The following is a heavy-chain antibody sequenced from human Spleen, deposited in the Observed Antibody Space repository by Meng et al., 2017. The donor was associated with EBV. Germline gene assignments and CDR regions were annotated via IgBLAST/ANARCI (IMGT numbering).Heavy chain of an antibody. V-gene: IGHV1-18*01. CDR1: GYLFSRYG. CDR2: ISGYHGNT. J-gene: IGHJ4*02. D-gene: IGHD3-22*01. Sequence: QAQLAQSVEEVKTPGALVKVSCKASGYLFSRYGVSWVRKAPGQGLEWMGWISGYHGNTYYAQKLQGRVTMTTDTSTSTAYMELRSLRSDDTAVYYCARGYYDSSGPSDIWGQGTLVTVSS. CDR3: ARGYYDSSGPSDI.